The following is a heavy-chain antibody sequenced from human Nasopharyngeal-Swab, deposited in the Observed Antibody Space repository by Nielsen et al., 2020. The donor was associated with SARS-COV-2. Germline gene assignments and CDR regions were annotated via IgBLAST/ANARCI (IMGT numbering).Heavy chain of an antibody. CDR2: INPSGGST. CDR3: ATSPPYCSSTSCYGWFDP. D-gene: IGHD2-2*01. Sequence: ASVKVSCKASGYTFTSYYMHWVRQAPGQGLEWMGIINPSGGSTIYAQKFQGRVTMTEDTSTDTAYMELSSLRSEDTAVYYCATSPPYCSSTSCYGWFDPWGQGTLVTVSS. CDR1: GYTFTSYY. V-gene: IGHV1-46*01. J-gene: IGHJ5*02.